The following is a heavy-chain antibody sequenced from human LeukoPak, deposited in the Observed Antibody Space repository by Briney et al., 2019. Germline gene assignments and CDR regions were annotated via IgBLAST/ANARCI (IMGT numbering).Heavy chain of an antibody. CDR3: AGPTGYYSFDY. Sequence: SETLPLTCTVSGGSISSSSYYWGWIRQPPGKGLEWIGSIYYSGSTYYNPSLKSRVTISVDTSKNQFSLKLSSVTAADTAVYYCAGPTGYYSFDYWGQGTLVTVSS. CDR1: GGSISSSSYY. J-gene: IGHJ4*02. D-gene: IGHD3-9*01. CDR2: IYYSGST. V-gene: IGHV4-39*01.